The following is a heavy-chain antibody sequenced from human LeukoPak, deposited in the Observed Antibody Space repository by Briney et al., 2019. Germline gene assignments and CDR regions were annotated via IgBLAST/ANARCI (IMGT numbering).Heavy chain of an antibody. CDR2: IYYVGTT. CDR1: AGSLITYS. Sequence: SHTLSLTCCLSAGSLITYSWGWVRQSPGKRLEWIGYIYYVGTTNYNPSLKSRVTISADTAKNQFSLRLRSVTAADTAIYYCARDTTVASGMQHWGQGTLVTVSS. CDR3: ARDTTVASGMQH. J-gene: IGHJ4*02. D-gene: IGHD4-23*01. V-gene: IGHV4-59*01.